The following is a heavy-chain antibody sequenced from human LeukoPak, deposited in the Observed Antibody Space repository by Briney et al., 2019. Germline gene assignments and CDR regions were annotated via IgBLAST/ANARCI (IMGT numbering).Heavy chain of an antibody. D-gene: IGHD3-22*01. Sequence: PGGSLRLSCATSGFTFSSYWMSWVRQAPGKGLEWVANIKQDGSEKYYVDSVKGRFTISRDNAKNSLYLQMNSLRAEDTAVYYCARDLDRLSYYMDVWGKGTTVTVSS. V-gene: IGHV3-7*01. CDR2: IKQDGSEK. CDR1: GFTFSSYW. J-gene: IGHJ6*03. CDR3: ARDLDRLSYYMDV.